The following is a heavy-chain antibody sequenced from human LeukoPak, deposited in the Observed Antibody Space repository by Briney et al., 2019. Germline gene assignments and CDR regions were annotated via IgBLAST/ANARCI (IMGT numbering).Heavy chain of an antibody. J-gene: IGHJ6*03. CDR3: ARASLWGRLSTNYYYYMDV. Sequence: GASVKVSCKASGYTFTSYGISWVRQAPGQGLEWMGWISAYNGNTNYAQKLRGRVTMTTDTSTSTAYMELRSLRSDDTAVYYCARASLWGRLSTNYYYYMDVWGKGTTVTVSS. D-gene: IGHD3-16*02. CDR2: ISAYNGNT. V-gene: IGHV1-18*01. CDR1: GYTFTSYG.